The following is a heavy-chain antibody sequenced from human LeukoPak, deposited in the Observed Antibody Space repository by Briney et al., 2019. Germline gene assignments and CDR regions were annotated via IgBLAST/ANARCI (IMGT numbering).Heavy chain of an antibody. J-gene: IGHJ5*02. Sequence: SVKVSCKASGGAFSSYAISWVRQAPGQGLEWMGGIIPIFGTANYAQKFQGRVTITADESTSTAYMELSSLRSEDTAVYYCANMMVRGVRSWGQGTLVTVSS. D-gene: IGHD3-10*01. CDR2: IIPIFGTA. CDR1: GGAFSSYA. V-gene: IGHV1-69*01. CDR3: ANMMVRGVRS.